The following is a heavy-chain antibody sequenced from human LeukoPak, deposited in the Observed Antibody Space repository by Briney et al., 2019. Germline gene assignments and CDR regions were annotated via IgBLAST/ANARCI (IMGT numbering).Heavy chain of an antibody. CDR3: ARDLVAAALGLDY. Sequence: ASVKVSCKASGYTFTGYYMHWVRQAPGQGLELMGWINPNSGGTNYAQKFQGRVTMTRDTSISTDYMELSRLRSDDTAVYYCARDLVAAALGLDYWGQGTLVTVSS. J-gene: IGHJ4*02. D-gene: IGHD6-13*01. CDR2: INPNSGGT. CDR1: GYTFTGYY. V-gene: IGHV1-2*02.